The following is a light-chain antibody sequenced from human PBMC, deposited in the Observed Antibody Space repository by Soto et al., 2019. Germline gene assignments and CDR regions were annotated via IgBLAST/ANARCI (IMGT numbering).Light chain of an antibody. CDR1: SSDVGAYNY. J-gene: IGLJ2*01. Sequence: QSALTQPASVSGSPGQSITISCTGSSSDVGAYNYVSWYQQHPGKAPRLMIYEVTNRPSGVSNRFSGSKSGNTASLTISGLRAEDEADYYCSSYTSGSTLVVFGGRTKLTV. V-gene: IGLV2-14*01. CDR3: SSYTSGSTLVV. CDR2: EVT.